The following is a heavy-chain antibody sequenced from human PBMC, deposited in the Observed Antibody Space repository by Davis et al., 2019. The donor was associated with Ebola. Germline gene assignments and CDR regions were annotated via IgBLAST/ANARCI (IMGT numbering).Heavy chain of an antibody. CDR3: TQDPSYYYYYMDV. CDR2: IKSKTDGGTT. J-gene: IGHJ6*03. CDR1: GFTFSNAW. Sequence: GESLKISCAASGFTFSNAWMSWVRQTPGKGLEWVGRIKSKTDGGTTHYAAPVKGRFTISRDDSKNTLYLQMNSLKTEDTALYYCTQDPSYYYYYMDVWGIGTTVTVSS. V-gene: IGHV3-15*01.